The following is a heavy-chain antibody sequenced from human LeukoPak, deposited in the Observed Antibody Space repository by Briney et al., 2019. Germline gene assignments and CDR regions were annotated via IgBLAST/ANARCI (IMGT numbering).Heavy chain of an antibody. D-gene: IGHD2-8*02. Sequence: PGESLRLSCAASGFTFSSYAMSWVRQAPGKGLEWVATIRGDGVYYADSVKGRFTISRDDSENTVYVQMNSLRAEDTTVYYCAKSRVEVAGTGGFDTWGQGTLVAVSS. CDR3: AKSRVEVAGTGGFDT. V-gene: IGHV3-23*01. CDR1: GFTFSSYA. J-gene: IGHJ3*02. CDR2: IRGDGV.